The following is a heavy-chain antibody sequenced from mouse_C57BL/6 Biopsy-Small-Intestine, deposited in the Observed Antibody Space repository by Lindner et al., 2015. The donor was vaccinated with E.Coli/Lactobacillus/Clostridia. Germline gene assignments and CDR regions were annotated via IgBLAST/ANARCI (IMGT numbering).Heavy chain of an antibody. V-gene: IGHV1-80*01. CDR3: ARSDYGSSGYFDV. Sequence: VQLQESGAELVKPGASVKISCKASGYAFSSYWMNWVKQRPGKGLEWIGQIYPGDGDTNYNGKSKGKATLTADKSSSTAYMQLSSLTSEDSAVYFCARSDYGSSGYFDVWGTGTTVTVSS. CDR2: IYPGDGDT. J-gene: IGHJ1*03. D-gene: IGHD1-1*01. CDR1: GYAFSSYW.